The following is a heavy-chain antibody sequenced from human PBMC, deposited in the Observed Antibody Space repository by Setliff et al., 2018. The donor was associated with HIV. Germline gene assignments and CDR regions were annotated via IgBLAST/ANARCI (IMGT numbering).Heavy chain of an antibody. CDR3: ARTSYNFWGGPDS. D-gene: IGHD3-3*01. CDR1: GASINSGYDY. CDR2: IYNSAST. V-gene: IGHV4-39*02. Sequence: SSETLSLTCTASGASINSGYDYWVWIRQPPGKGLQWIGSIYNSASTYYSPSLKRRVIMSVDTSKNRFSLRLSSVSAADTAVYYCARTSYNFWGGPDSWGQGTLVTVSS. J-gene: IGHJ4*02.